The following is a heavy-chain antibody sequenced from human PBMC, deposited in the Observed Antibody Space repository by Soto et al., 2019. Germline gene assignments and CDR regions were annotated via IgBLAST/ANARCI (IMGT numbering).Heavy chain of an antibody. Sequence: PSETLSLTCAVYGGSFSGYYWSWIRQPPGKGLEWIGEINHSGSTNYNPSLKSRVTISVDTSKNQFSLKLSSVTAADTAVYYCATNSYYYGSGSPRDRPFDPWGQGTLVTVSS. CDR3: ATNSYYYGSGSPRDRPFDP. D-gene: IGHD3-10*01. CDR2: INHSGST. J-gene: IGHJ5*02. V-gene: IGHV4-34*01. CDR1: GGSFSGYY.